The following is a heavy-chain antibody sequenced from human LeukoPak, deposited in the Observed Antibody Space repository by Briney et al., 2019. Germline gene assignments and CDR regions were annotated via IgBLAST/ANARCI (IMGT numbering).Heavy chain of an antibody. CDR2: ISAYNGNT. Sequence: ASVKVSCKASGYTFTSYGISWVRQAPGQGLEWMGWISAYNGNTNYAQKLQGRVTMTTDTSTSTAYMELGSLRSDDTAVYYCARDARGYCSSTSCPVAAFDIWGQGTMVTVSS. D-gene: IGHD2-2*01. CDR1: GYTFTSYG. V-gene: IGHV1-18*04. J-gene: IGHJ3*02. CDR3: ARDARGYCSSTSCPVAAFDI.